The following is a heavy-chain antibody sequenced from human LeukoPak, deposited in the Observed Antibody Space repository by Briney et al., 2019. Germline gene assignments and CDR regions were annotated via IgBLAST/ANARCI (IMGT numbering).Heavy chain of an antibody. Sequence: SETLSLTCTVSGGSISSYYWSWIRQPAGKGLEWIGRIYTSGSTNYNPSLKSRVTISVDTSKNQFSLRLNSVTAADTAVYYCAIYSDILVGKGAFDIWGQGTLVTVSS. CDR2: IYTSGST. CDR3: AIYSDILVGKGAFDI. D-gene: IGHD2-2*01. CDR1: GGSISSYY. V-gene: IGHV4-4*07. J-gene: IGHJ3*02.